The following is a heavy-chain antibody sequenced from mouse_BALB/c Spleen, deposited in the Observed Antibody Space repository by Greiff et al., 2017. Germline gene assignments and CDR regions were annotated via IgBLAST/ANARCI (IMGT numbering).Heavy chain of an antibody. CDR3: ARSHYGTLYAMDY. Sequence: EVMLVESGPELVKPGASVKISCKASGYTFTDYNMHWVKQSHGKSLEWIGYIYPYNGGTGYNQKFKSKATLTVDNSSSTAYMELRSLTSEDSAVYYCARSHYGTLYAMDYWGQGTSVTVSS. J-gene: IGHJ4*01. CDR1: GYTFTDYN. D-gene: IGHD2-1*01. V-gene: IGHV1S29*02. CDR2: IYPYNGGT.